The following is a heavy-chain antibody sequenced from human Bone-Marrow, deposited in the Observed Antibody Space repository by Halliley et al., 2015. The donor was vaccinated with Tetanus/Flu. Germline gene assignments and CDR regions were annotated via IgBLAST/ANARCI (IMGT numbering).Heavy chain of an antibody. V-gene: IGHV3-11*05. CDR2: SSSYT. CDR3: ARGPDNCSGSSCYYYYGMDV. D-gene: IGHD2-15*01. J-gene: IGHJ6*02. Sequence: SSSYTNYADSVKGRFTISRDNAKNSLYLQMNSLRAEDTAVYYCARGPDNCSGSSCYYYYGMDVWGQGTTVTVSS.